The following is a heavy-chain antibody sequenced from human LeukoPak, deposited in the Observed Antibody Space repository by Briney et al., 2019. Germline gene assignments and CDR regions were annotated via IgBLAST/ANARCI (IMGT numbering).Heavy chain of an antibody. D-gene: IGHD5-12*01. V-gene: IGHV3-9*01. Sequence: GGSLRLSCAASGFTFDDYAMHGVRQTPGKGLEWVSGITWNSASIGYADSVKGRFTISRDNAKNSLYLQMNSLRAEDTAVYYCAREYIMDVWGKGTTVTVSS. CDR3: AREYIMDV. CDR2: ITWNSASI. J-gene: IGHJ6*03. CDR1: GFTFDDYA.